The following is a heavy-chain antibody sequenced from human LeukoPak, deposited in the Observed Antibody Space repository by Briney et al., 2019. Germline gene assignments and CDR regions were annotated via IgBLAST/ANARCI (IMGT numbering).Heavy chain of an antibody. CDR2: INHSGST. Sequence: SETLSLTCAVYGGSFSGYYWSWIRQPPGKGLEWIGEINHSGSTNYNPSLKSRVTISVDTSKNQFSLKPSSVTAADTAVYYCARGRSGYSYGFPRPPRDYYFDYWGQGTLVTVSS. J-gene: IGHJ4*02. V-gene: IGHV4-34*01. CDR3: ARGRSGYSYGFPRPPRDYYFDY. D-gene: IGHD5-18*01. CDR1: GGSFSGYY.